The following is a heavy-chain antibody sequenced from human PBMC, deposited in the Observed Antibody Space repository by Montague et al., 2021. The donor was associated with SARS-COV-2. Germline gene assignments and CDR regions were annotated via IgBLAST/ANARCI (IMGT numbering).Heavy chain of an antibody. V-gene: IGHV4-59*01. CDR1: GGSISPYY. Sequence: SETLSLTCTVSGGSISPYYWTWIRQPPGKGLEWIGYIYYTGNTKYKPSLKSRVTISVDTSKNRFSLNLKSVTAADAAVYYCARDRGRYFDSGSYNWLDSWGQGTLVTVSS. CDR2: IYYTGNT. D-gene: IGHD3-10*01. J-gene: IGHJ5*01. CDR3: ARDRGRYFDSGSYNWLDS.